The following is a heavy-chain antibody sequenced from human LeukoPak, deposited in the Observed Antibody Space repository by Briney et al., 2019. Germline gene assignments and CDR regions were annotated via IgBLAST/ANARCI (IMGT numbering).Heavy chain of an antibody. J-gene: IGHJ4*02. CDR3: ARDRGWYPFDY. V-gene: IGHV1-18*01. CDR1: GYTFTSYL. CDR2: ISGHNGNT. D-gene: IGHD2-15*01. Sequence: GASVKVSCKASGYTFTSYLISWVRQVPGQGLEWMGWISGHNGNTDYAQKFKDRVTLSTDTSTSTAYMELRSLTSDDSAVYYCARDRGWYPFDYWGQGTLVTVSS.